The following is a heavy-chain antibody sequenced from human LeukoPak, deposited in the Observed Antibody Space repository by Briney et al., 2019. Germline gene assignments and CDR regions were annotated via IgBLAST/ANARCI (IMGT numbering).Heavy chain of an antibody. V-gene: IGHV3-48*01. CDR3: ARSPTAAAGTAFDY. D-gene: IGHD6-13*01. CDR1: GFTFSSYG. J-gene: IGHJ4*02. CDR2: ISGSRSTI. Sequence: GGSLRLSCAASGFTFSSYGMNWVRQAPGKGPEWVSYISGSRSTIYYADSAKGRLTISRDNAKNSLYLQMNSLRAEDTAVYYCARSPTAAAGTAFDYWGRGALVTVSS.